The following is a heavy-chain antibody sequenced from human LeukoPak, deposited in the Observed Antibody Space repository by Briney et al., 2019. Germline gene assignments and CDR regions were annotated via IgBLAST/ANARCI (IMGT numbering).Heavy chain of an antibody. J-gene: IGHJ4*02. CDR2: INQDGSEE. D-gene: IGHD5-12*01. Sequence: GGSLRLSCAASGFTFSDYYMSWVRQAPGKGLEWVANINQDGSEEYYVDSVRGRFTISRDNAKNSLYLQMNSLRAEDTAVYYCARPYDSNRDHSGYGYWGRGTLVTVSS. CDR3: ARPYDSNRDHSGYGY. V-gene: IGHV3-7*02. CDR1: GFTFSDYY.